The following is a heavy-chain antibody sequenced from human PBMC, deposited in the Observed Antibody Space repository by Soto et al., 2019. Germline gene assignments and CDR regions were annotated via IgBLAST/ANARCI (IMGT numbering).Heavy chain of an antibody. CDR2: ISGGGGST. CDR1: GFPFSSYV. J-gene: IGHJ6*02. V-gene: IGHV3-23*01. CDR3: AKAVTLVRGINPYSYGLDV. D-gene: IGHD3-10*01. Sequence: DVQLLESGGGLVQPGGSLRLSCAVSGFPFSSYVMTWVRQATGKGLEWVSVISGGGGSTNYAESVKGRFTISRDNSENTLYLLMNSLRADDTAVYYCAKAVTLVRGINPYSYGLDVWGQGTTVTVSS.